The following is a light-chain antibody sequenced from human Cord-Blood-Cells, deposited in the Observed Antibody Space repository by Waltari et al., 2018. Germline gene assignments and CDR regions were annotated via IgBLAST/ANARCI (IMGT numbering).Light chain of an antibody. J-gene: IGLJ2*01. V-gene: IGLV2-8*01. CDR3: SSYAGSNNFVV. Sequence: QSALTQPPSASGSPGQSVTISCTGTSSDVGGYNYVSWYQQHPGKAPKLMIYEVSQRPSGVPDRFSGSKSGNTASLTVSWLQAEDEADYYCSSYAGSNNFVVFGGGTKLTVL. CDR1: SSDVGGYNY. CDR2: EVS.